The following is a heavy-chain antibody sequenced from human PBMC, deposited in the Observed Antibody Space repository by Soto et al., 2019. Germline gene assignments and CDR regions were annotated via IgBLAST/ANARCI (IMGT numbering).Heavy chain of an antibody. J-gene: IGHJ4*02. CDR2: VYHGGST. CDR3: ARHRLYSSSSEGPPYEY. CDR1: GGSISSSSYY. D-gene: IGHD6-6*01. V-gene: IGHV4-39*01. Sequence: SETLSLTCTVSGGSISSSSYYWGWIRQPPGKGLEWIGKVYHGGSTYYNPSLKSRVTISVDTSKNQFSLKLSSVTAADTAVYYCARHRLYSSSSEGPPYEYWGQGTLVTVSS.